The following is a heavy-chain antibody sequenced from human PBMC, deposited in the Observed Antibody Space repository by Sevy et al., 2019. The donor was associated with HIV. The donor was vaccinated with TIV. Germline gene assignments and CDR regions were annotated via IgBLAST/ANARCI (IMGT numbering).Heavy chain of an antibody. J-gene: IGHJ4*02. CDR2: IRYDGSDK. D-gene: IGHD6-13*01. CDR1: GFTFSNFG. V-gene: IGHV3-30*02. CDR3: AKDLAGPGRRYFDY. Sequence: GGSLRLSCAASGFTFSNFGMHRVRQVPRKGLEWVTFIRYDGSDKYYAASVKGRFTISRDDSKNTLYLQMDSLRAEDTAIYYCAKDLAGPGRRYFDYWGQGTLVTVSS.